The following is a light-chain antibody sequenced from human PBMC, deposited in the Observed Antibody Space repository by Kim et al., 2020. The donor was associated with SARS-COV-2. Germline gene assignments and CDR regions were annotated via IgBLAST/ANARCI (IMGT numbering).Light chain of an antibody. CDR3: LLFYSDAWV. J-gene: IGLJ3*02. V-gene: IGLV7-46*01. CDR1: TGAVTNGHY. CDR2: DTS. Sequence: QAVVTQEPSLTVSPGGTITLTCGSRTGAVTNGHYPYWFQQKPGQAPRTLIYDTSSKHSWTPARFSGSLLGGKAALTLSGAQPEDEADYYCLLFYSDAWVFGGGTQLTVL.